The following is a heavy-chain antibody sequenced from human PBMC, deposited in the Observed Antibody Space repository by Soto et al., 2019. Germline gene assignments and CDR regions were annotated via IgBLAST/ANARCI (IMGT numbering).Heavy chain of an antibody. CDR1: GGTFSSYA. Sequence: SVKVSCKASGGTFSSYAISWVRQAPGQGLEWMGGIIPIFGTANYAQKFQGRVTITADESTSTANMELSSLRSEDTAVYYCARARRGDDFWRNPPPYGMDVWGQGTTVTVSS. CDR2: IIPIFGTA. CDR3: ARARRGDDFWRNPPPYGMDV. D-gene: IGHD3-3*01. J-gene: IGHJ6*02. V-gene: IGHV1-69*13.